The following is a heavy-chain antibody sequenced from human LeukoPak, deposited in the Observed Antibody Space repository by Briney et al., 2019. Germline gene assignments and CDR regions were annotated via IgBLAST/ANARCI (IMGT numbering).Heavy chain of an antibody. V-gene: IGHV4-59*08. Sequence: SKTLSLTCTVSGGSISNFYWSWIRQPPGKGLEWIGYIFYSGSANYNPSLKSRVTISADTSKNQFSLRLTSVTAADTAVYYCARGNGWYYPWGQGTLVTVSS. CDR3: ARGNGWYYP. CDR1: GGSISNFY. D-gene: IGHD6-19*01. CDR2: IFYSGSA. J-gene: IGHJ5*02.